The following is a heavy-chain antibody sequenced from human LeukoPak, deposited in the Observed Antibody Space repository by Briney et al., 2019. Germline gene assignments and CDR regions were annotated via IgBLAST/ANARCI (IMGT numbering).Heavy chain of an antibody. CDR1: DFTFDFYW. Sequence: GGSLRLSCVASDFTFDFYWMTWVRQAPGKGLEWLANILPDGSQKYYVDSVKGRFTISRDNPKYSLYLQINNLRAEDTAVYYCGRLAHNAWYAIDFWGQGTLVTVSS. CDR3: GRLAHNAWYAIDF. V-gene: IGHV3-7*01. D-gene: IGHD2-2*01. J-gene: IGHJ4*02. CDR2: ILPDGSQK.